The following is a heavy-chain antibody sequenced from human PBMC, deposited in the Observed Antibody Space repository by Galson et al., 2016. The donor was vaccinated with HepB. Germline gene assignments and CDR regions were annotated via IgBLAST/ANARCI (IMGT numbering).Heavy chain of an antibody. Sequence: LSLTCTVSGGSIISGLYYWAWIRQPPGKGLEWVGTIYHSGTTYYNVSLRSRVTLSVDTSKNHFSLKLSSVTAADTAVYYCARLNSGYLGWEFDFWGQGNLVTVSS. CDR3: ARLNSGYLGWEFDF. D-gene: IGHD5-12*01. V-gene: IGHV4-39*02. J-gene: IGHJ4*02. CDR2: IYHSGTT. CDR1: GGSIISGLYY.